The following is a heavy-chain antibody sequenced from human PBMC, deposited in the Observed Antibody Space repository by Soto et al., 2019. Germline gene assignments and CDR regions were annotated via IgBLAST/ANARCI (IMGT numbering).Heavy chain of an antibody. CDR3: ARFIAVAGTNYFDY. CDR2: IIPIFGTA. D-gene: IGHD6-19*01. V-gene: IGHV1-69*13. Sequence: GASVKVSCKASGGTFSSYAISWVRQAPGQGLEWMGGIIPIFGTANYAQKFQGRVTITADESTSTAYMELSSLRSEDTAVYYCARFIAVAGTNYFDYWGQVTLVTVSS. CDR1: GGTFSSYA. J-gene: IGHJ4*02.